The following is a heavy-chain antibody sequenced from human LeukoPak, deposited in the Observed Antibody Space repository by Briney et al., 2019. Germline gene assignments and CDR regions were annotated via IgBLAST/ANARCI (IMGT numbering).Heavy chain of an antibody. J-gene: IGHJ6*04. CDR3: ATSFVVPAAIGGMDV. D-gene: IGHD2-2*01. CDR2: ISSSSSYT. CDR1: GFTFSDYY. V-gene: IGHV3-11*06. Sequence: GGSLRLSCAASGFTFSDYYMSWIRQAPGKGLEWVSYISSSSSYTNYADSVKGRFTISRDNAKNSLYLQMNSLRAEDTAVYYCATSFVVPAAIGGMDVWGKGTTVTVSS.